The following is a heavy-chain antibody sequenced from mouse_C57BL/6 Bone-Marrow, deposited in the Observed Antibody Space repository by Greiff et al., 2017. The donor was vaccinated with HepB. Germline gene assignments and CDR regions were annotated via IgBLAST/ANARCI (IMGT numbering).Heavy chain of an antibody. V-gene: IGHV5-6*02. CDR3: ARRGGYSLFAY. CDR2: ISSGGSYT. Sequence: EVKLVESGGDLVKPGGSLKLSCAASGFTFSSYGMSWVRQTPDKRLEWVATISSGGSYTYYPDSVKGRFTISRDNAKNTLYLQMSSLKSEDTAMYYCARRGGYSLFAYWGQGTLVTVSA. CDR1: GFTFSSYG. J-gene: IGHJ3*01. D-gene: IGHD2-3*01.